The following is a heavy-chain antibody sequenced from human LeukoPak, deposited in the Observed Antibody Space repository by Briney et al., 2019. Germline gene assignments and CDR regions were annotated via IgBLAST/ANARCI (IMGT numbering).Heavy chain of an antibody. D-gene: IGHD3-9*01. V-gene: IGHV3-21*06. J-gene: IGHJ4*02. CDR3: ARDPRSFGGFFDY. CDR2: ISSKGTYI. Sequence: KTGGSLRLSCEVSGFTFSASNMNWVRQAPGKGLEWVSYISSKGTYINYADSVKGRFTISRDNAKSSVYLQMNSLRAEDTAVYYCARDPRSFGGFFDYWGQGTLVTVSS. CDR1: GFTFSASN.